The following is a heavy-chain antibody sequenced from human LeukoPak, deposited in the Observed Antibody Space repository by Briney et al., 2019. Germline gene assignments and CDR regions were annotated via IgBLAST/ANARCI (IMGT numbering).Heavy chain of an antibody. Sequence: PGRSLRLSCVASGFTFDDYAMHWVRQAPGKGLEWVSGISWNSVGIGYADSVRGRFTISRDNAKNSLYLEMNSLRTEDMALYYCAKGGPTYYYDSSGYLDYWGQGTLVTVSS. CDR1: GFTFDDYA. CDR2: ISWNSVGI. CDR3: AKGGPTYYYDSSGYLDY. V-gene: IGHV3-9*03. D-gene: IGHD3-22*01. J-gene: IGHJ4*02.